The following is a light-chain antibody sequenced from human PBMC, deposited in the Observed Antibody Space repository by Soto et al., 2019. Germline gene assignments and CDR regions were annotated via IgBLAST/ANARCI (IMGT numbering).Light chain of an antibody. CDR1: SSNIGAGYD. CDR3: QSYDNSLSGYV. V-gene: IGLV1-40*01. CDR2: GNS. Sequence: QSVLTQPPSVSGAPGQRVTISCTGSSSNIGAGYDVHWYQQLPGTAPKPLIYGNSNRPSGVPDRFSGSKSGTSATLVITGLQAEDEAYYFCQSYDNSLSGYVFGTGTKLTVL. J-gene: IGLJ1*01.